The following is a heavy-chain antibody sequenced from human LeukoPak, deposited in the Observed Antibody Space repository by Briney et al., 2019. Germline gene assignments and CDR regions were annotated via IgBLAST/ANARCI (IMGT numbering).Heavy chain of an antibody. D-gene: IGHD5-12*01. J-gene: IGHJ4*02. V-gene: IGHV3-30*14. Sequence: GGSLRLSCAASGFTFSNYAIHWVRQAPGKGLEWVALISYDGSNKNYADSVKGRFTISRDNSKNTLYLQMNSLRAEDTAVYYCARGPSGYHNTGGQGTLVTVSS. CDR1: GFTFSNYA. CDR3: ARGPSGYHNT. CDR2: ISYDGSNK.